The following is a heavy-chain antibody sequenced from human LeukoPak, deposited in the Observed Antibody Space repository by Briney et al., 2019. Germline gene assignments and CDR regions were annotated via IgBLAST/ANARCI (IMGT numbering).Heavy chain of an antibody. CDR3: AITWELPIDY. CDR1: GFTFSSYG. CDR2: ISGSGGST. Sequence: GGSLRLSCAASGFTFSSYGMSWVRQAPGKGLEWVSAISGSGGSTYYADSVKGRFTISRDNSKNTLYLQMNSLRAEDTAVYYSAITWELPIDYWGQGTLVTVSS. D-gene: IGHD1-26*01. V-gene: IGHV3-23*01. J-gene: IGHJ4*02.